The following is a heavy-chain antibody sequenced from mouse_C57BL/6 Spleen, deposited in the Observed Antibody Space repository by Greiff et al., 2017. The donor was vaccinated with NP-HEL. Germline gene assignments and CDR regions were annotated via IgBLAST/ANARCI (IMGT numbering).Heavy chain of an antibody. V-gene: IGHV5-4*03. CDR2: ISDGGSYT. Sequence: EVKLVESGGGLVKPGGSLKLSCAASGFTFSSYAMSWVRQTPEKRLEWVATISDGGSYTYYPDNVKGRFTISRDNAKNNLYLQMSHLKSEDTAMYYWARADHYYGSSYGHWGQGTLVTVSA. CDR1: GFTFSSYA. D-gene: IGHD1-1*01. CDR3: ARADHYYGSSYGH. J-gene: IGHJ3*01.